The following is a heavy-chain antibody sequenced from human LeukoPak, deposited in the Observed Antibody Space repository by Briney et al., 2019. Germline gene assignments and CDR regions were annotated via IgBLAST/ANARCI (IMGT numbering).Heavy chain of an antibody. V-gene: IGHV3-21*01. J-gene: IGHJ4*02. Sequence: SGGSLRLSCAASGFTVSSNYMCWVRQTPGKGLEWVSSISSSSTYIYYADSVKGRFTISRDNAKNSLYLQMNSLRAEDTAVYYCAREPTAMILWGQGTLVTVSS. D-gene: IGHD5-18*01. CDR1: GFTVSSNY. CDR2: ISSSSTYI. CDR3: AREPTAMIL.